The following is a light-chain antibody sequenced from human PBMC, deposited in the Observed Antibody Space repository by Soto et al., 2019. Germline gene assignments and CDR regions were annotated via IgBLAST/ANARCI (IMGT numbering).Light chain of an antibody. J-gene: IGLJ1*01. V-gene: IGLV1-40*01. CDR2: GNT. Sequence: QCLLAQPPSVSGAPGQKFTISCTGSISNIGAGYDLHWYQQLPGTAPKLLLYGNTNRPSGVPDRFSGSKSGTSASLAITGLQAEDEADYYCKSYDSSLSAYVFGTGTKVTVL. CDR3: KSYDSSLSAYV. CDR1: ISNIGAGYD.